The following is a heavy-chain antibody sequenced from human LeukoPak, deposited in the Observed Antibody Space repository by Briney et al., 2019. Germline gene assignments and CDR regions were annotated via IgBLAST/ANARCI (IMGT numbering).Heavy chain of an antibody. CDR2: IYHSGSS. V-gene: IGHV4-38-2*01. Sequence: SETLSLPCAVSGYSISSGHYWVWIRQPPGKGLEYIGNIYHSGSSHYNPSLKSRVTISVDTSNNQFSLKLSSVTAADTAVYYCARAKNPYYYYYYMDFWGRGTTVTVSS. CDR3: ARAKNPYYYYYYMDF. CDR1: GYSISSGHY. J-gene: IGHJ6*03.